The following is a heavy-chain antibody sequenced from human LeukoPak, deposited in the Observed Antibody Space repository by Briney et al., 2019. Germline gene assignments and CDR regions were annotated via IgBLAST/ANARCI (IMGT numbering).Heavy chain of an antibody. CDR3: ARGSDILTGCIDY. Sequence: SETLSLTCTVSGGSISSSSYYWGWIRQPPGKGLEWIGSIYYSGSTYYNPSLKSRVTISVDTSKNQFSLKLSSVTAADTAVYYCARGSDILTGCIDYWGQGTLVTVSS. J-gene: IGHJ4*02. V-gene: IGHV4-39*07. CDR1: GGSISSSSYY. CDR2: IYYSGST. D-gene: IGHD3-9*01.